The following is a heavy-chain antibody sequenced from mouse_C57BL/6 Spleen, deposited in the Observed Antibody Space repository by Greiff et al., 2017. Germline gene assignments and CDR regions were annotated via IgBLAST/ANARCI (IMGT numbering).Heavy chain of an antibody. CDR3: ARGSREYYFDY. V-gene: IGHV1-61*01. CDR2: IYPSDSET. J-gene: IGHJ2*01. Sequence: QVQLKQPGAELVRPGSSVKLSCKASGYTFTSYWMDWVKQRPGQGLEWIGNIYPSDSETHYNQKFKDKATLTVDKSSSTAYMQLSSLTSEDSAVYYCARGSREYYFDYWGQGTTLTVSS. CDR1: GYTFTSYW.